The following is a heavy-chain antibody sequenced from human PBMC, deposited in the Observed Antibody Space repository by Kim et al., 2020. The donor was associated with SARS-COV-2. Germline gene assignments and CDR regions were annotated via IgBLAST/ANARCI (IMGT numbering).Heavy chain of an antibody. V-gene: IGHV1-69*13. D-gene: IGHD3-10*01. J-gene: IGHJ6*02. CDR2: IIPIFGTA. CDR1: GGTFSSYA. CDR3: ASQLLWFGESHGMDV. Sequence: SVKVSCKASGGTFSSYAISWVRQAPGQGLEWMGGIIPIFGTANYAQKFQGRVTITADESTSTAYMELSSLRSEDTAVYYCASQLLWFGESHGMDVWGQGTTVTVSS.